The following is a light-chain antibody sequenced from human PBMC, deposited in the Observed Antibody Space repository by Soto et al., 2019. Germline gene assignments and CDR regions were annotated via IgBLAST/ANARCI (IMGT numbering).Light chain of an antibody. CDR2: GPS. CDR1: QTINSR. Sequence: EIVMTQSPATLSVSPGERATLSCRASQTINSRLVWYQQKPGQAPRLLIYGPSTSSTGIPARFSGSGSGTEFTLTNSGLHSKDFALYYCQQYNDWPLTFGQGTRLEIK. J-gene: IGKJ5*01. V-gene: IGKV3-15*01. CDR3: QQYNDWPLT.